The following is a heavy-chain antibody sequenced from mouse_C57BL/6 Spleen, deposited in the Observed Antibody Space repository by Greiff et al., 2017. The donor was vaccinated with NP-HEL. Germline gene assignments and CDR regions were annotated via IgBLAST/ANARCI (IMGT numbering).Heavy chain of an antibody. D-gene: IGHD2-2*01. CDR3: TRSGFYAMDD. CDR1: GYTFTDYE. Sequence: VPLVESGAELVRPGASVTLSCKASGYTFTDYEMHWVKPTPVHGLEWIGAIDPETGGTAYNQKLTGKAIITADPSSSTAYMELRSLTSEDSAVYYCTRSGFYAMDDWGQGTSVTVSS. J-gene: IGHJ4*01. CDR2: IDPETGGT. V-gene: IGHV1-15*01.